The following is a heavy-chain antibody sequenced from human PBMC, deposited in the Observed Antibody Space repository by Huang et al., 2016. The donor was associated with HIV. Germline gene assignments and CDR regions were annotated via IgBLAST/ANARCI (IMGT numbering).Heavy chain of an antibody. V-gene: IGHV2-5*01. CDR2: IHWNNDK. J-gene: IGHJ1*01. CDR3: ARRAASGWQQEYFHL. Sequence: QITLKESGPTLVKPTQTLTLTCTFSGFSLRRSGVGVGGIRQPPGKALEWLALIHWNNDKHYNSSLKSRLTITKDTSKNQVVLTMANVDPLDTATYYCARRAASGWQQEYFHLWGQGTLVTVSS. D-gene: IGHD6-19*01. CDR1: GFSLRRSGVG.